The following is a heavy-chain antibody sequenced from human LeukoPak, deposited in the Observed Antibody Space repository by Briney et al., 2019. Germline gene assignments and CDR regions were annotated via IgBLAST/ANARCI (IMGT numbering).Heavy chain of an antibody. D-gene: IGHD5-18*01. CDR1: GFTFSSYS. J-gene: IGHJ4*02. Sequence: GGSLRLSCAASGFTFSSYSMNWVRQAPGKGLEWVSSISSSSSYIYYADSVKGRFTISRDNAKNSLYLQMNSLRAEDTGVYYCARDHGYSYGYSFDYWGQGTLVTVSS. V-gene: IGHV3-21*01. CDR2: ISSSSSYI. CDR3: ARDHGYSYGYSFDY.